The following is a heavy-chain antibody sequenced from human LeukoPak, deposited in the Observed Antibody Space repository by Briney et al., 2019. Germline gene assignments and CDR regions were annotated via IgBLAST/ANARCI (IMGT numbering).Heavy chain of an antibody. J-gene: IGHJ3*02. CDR3: ARSTGTDAFDI. CDR2: INPNSGGT. CDR1: GYTFTGYY. Sequence: GASVKVSCKASGYTFTGYYVHWVRQAPGQGLEWMGLINPNSGGTNYAQRFQGRVTMTRDTSISAAYMELSRLRSDDTAVYYCARSTGTDAFDIWGQGTLVTVSS. V-gene: IGHV1-2*02. D-gene: IGHD1-1*01.